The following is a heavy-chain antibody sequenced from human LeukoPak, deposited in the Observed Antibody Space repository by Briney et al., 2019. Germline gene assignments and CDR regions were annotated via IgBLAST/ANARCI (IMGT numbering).Heavy chain of an antibody. CDR2: ISGSGGST. Sequence: GGSLRLSCAASGFTFSSYAMSWVPQAPGKGLEWVSAISGSGGSTYYADSVKGRFTISRDNSKNTLYLQMNSLRAEDTAVYYCAKVRSGWYNYFDYWGQGTLVTVSS. CDR3: AKVRSGWYNYFDY. V-gene: IGHV3-23*01. J-gene: IGHJ4*02. CDR1: GFTFSSYA. D-gene: IGHD6-19*01.